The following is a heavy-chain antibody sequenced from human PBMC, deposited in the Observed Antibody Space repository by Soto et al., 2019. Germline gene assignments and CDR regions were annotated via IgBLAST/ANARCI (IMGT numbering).Heavy chain of an antibody. Sequence: QVQLVESGGGVVQPGRSLRLSCAASGFTFSSCGMHWVRQAPGKGLEWVAVIWFDGSNKYYADSVKGRFTISRDNSKNTLYLQMNTLRADDTGVYYCARGFPRRLIAAPFDYWGQGTLVTVSS. J-gene: IGHJ4*02. CDR3: ARGFPRRLIAAPFDY. V-gene: IGHV3-33*01. CDR2: IWFDGSNK. CDR1: GFTFSSCG. D-gene: IGHD6-6*01.